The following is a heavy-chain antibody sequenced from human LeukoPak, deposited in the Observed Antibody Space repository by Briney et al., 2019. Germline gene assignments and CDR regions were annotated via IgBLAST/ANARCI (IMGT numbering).Heavy chain of an antibody. Sequence: ASVKVSCKASGYTFTSYYMHWVRQAPGQGLEWMGIINPSGGSTSYAQKLQGRVTMTTDTSTSTAYMELRSLRSDDTAVYYCARDTRYSSSWYAFDPWGQGTLVTVSS. V-gene: IGHV1-46*01. CDR1: GYTFTSYY. CDR2: INPSGGST. D-gene: IGHD6-13*01. CDR3: ARDTRYSSSWYAFDP. J-gene: IGHJ5*02.